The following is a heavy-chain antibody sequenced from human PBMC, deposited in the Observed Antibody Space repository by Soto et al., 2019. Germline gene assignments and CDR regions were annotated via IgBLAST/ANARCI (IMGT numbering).Heavy chain of an antibody. Sequence: SVKVSCKASGGTFSSYAISWVRQAPGQGLEWMGGIIPIFGTANYAQKFQGRVTITADESTSTAYMELSSLRSEDTAVYYCARGGIPYYYDSSGCEIWGQGTLVTVSS. CDR3: ARGGIPYYYDSSGCEI. V-gene: IGHV1-69*13. D-gene: IGHD3-22*01. CDR1: GGTFSSYA. CDR2: IIPIFGTA. J-gene: IGHJ4*02.